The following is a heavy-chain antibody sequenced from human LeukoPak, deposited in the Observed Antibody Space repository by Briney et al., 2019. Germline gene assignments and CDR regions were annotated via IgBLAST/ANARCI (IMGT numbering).Heavy chain of an antibody. J-gene: IGHJ4*02. CDR2: IRYDGSNK. Sequence: GGSLRLSCAASGFTFSSYAMHWVRQAPGKGLEWVAFIRYDGSNKYYADSVKGRFTISRDNSKNTLYLQMNSLRAEDTAVYYCAKGLRYFHRLLHWGQGTLVTVSS. V-gene: IGHV3-30*02. D-gene: IGHD3-9*01. CDR3: AKGLRYFHRLLH. CDR1: GFTFSSYA.